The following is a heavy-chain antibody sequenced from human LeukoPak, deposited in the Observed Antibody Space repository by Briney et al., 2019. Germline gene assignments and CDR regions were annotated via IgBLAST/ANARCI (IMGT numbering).Heavy chain of an antibody. V-gene: IGHV4-34*01. J-gene: IGHJ4*02. D-gene: IGHD2-21*02. CDR1: DGSFSGYY. CDR3: ARAAYCGGDCYLFDY. Sequence: SETLSLTCAVYDGSFSGYYWTWIRQPPGEGLEWIGEINHRGSSNYNPSLKSRVTISVDTSKNQFSLKLSSVTAADTAVYYCARAAYCGGDCYLFDYWGQGTQVTVSS. CDR2: INHRGSS.